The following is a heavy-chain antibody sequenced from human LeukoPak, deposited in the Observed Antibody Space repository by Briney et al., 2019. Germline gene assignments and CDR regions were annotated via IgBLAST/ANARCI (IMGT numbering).Heavy chain of an antibody. CDR3: ASASRGITMVRGVITLLFDY. J-gene: IGHJ4*02. Sequence: PGGSLRLSCAASGFTFSSYAMSWVRQAPGKGLEWVSAISGSGGSTYYADSVKGRFTISRDNSKNTLYLQMNSLRAEDTAVYYCASASRGITMVRGVITLLFDYWGQGSLVTVSS. V-gene: IGHV3-23*01. CDR2: ISGSGGST. CDR1: GFTFSSYA. D-gene: IGHD3-10*01.